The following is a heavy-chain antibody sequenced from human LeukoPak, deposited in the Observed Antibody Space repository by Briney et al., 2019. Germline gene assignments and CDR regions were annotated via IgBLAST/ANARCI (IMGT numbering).Heavy chain of an antibody. V-gene: IGHV3-30*02. CDR2: IGDDGRNK. Sequence: GGSLRLSCAASGFTFNSCGLHWVRQAPGKGLEWVAVIGDDGRNKWYGDSVKGRFTISRDNSKNTVYLQMNSLRAEDTAVYYCVEDRHGHYTFDYWGQGTLVTVSS. CDR1: GFTFNSCG. CDR3: VEDRHGHYTFDY. D-gene: IGHD3-22*01. J-gene: IGHJ4*02.